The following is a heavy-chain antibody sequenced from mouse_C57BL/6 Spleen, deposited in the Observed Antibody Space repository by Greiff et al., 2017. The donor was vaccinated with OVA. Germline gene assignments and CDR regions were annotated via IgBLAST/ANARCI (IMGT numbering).Heavy chain of an antibody. J-gene: IGHJ2*01. V-gene: IGHV1-53*01. CDR1: GYTFTSYW. Sequence: QVQLQQPGTELVKPGASVKPSCKASGYTFTSYWMHWVKQRPGQGLEWIGNINPSNGGTNYNEKFKSKATLTVDKSSSTAYMQLSSLTSEDSAVYYCARSETAQATFDYWGQGTTLTVSS. D-gene: IGHD3-2*02. CDR3: ARSETAQATFDY. CDR2: INPSNGGT.